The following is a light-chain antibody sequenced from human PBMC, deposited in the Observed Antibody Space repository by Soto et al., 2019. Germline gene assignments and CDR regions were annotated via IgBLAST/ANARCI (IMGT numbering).Light chain of an antibody. CDR3: HQYNNWT. J-gene: IGKJ1*01. CDR2: GAS. Sequence: EIVMTQSPATLSVSPGERATLSCRASQSVSSNLAWYQQKPGQAPRLLIYGASTRATGIPARFSGSGSGTEFTLTISSLQSEDFAGYYCHQYNNWTFGQGTKVEIK. CDR1: QSVSSN. V-gene: IGKV3-15*01.